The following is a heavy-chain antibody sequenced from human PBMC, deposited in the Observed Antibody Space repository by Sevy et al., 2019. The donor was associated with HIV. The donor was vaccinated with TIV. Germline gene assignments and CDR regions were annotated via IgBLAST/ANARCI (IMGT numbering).Heavy chain of an antibody. CDR2: IYYNGHI. J-gene: IGHJ4*02. Sequence: SETLSLTCTVSGGSITSLYWNWIRQPPGKGLEWIANIYYNGHINYNPSLKSRVTLSLDTSKNQFSLRLSSVTAADTAMYYYAGENAWGRGYSWGQGTLGTVSS. V-gene: IGHV4-59*08. CDR1: GGSITSLY. CDR3: AGENAWGRGYS. D-gene: IGHD1-26*01.